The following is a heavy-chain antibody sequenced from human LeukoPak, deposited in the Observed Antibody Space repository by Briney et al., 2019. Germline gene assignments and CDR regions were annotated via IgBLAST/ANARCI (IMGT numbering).Heavy chain of an antibody. J-gene: IGHJ4*02. Sequence: GGSLRLSCAASGFTFSAYWMNWVRQAPGKGLEWVASINQDGHRKHYVDSVKGRFTISRDNAKNSLYLQMNSLRAEDTAVYYCARSRWLQLIPYFDYWGQGTLDTVSS. CDR3: ARSRWLQLIPYFDY. V-gene: IGHV3-7*04. CDR2: INQDGHRK. CDR1: GFTFSAYW. D-gene: IGHD5-24*01.